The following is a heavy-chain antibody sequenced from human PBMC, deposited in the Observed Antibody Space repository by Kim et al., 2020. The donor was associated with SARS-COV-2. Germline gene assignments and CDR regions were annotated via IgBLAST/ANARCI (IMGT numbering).Heavy chain of an antibody. D-gene: IGHD4-17*01. CDR3: ARVGKDDYGDYGWFDP. V-gene: IGHV3-33*01. CDR2: IWYDGSNK. CDR1: GFTFSSYG. J-gene: IGHJ5*02. Sequence: GGSLRLSCAASGFTFSSYGMHWVRQAPGKGLEWVAVIWYDGSNKYYADSVKGRFTISRDNSKNTLYLQMNSLRAEDTAVYYCARVGKDDYGDYGWFDPWGQGTLVTVSS.